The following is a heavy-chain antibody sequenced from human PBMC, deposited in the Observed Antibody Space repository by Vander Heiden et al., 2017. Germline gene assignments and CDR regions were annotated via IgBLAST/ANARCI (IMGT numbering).Heavy chain of an antibody. CDR1: GGSLTRGGYD. Sequence: QVQLHESGPGSVKPSQTLSLTCPVSGGSLTRGGYDWSWIRQHPGKGLEWIGYIDYSGSTYCNPSLKSRVTISVDTSKNQFSLKLSSVTAADTAVYYCARDAGHLKWLGTRWFDPWGQGTLVTVSS. V-gene: IGHV4-31*03. CDR2: IDYSGST. J-gene: IGHJ5*02. CDR3: ARDAGHLKWLGTRWFDP. D-gene: IGHD6-19*01.